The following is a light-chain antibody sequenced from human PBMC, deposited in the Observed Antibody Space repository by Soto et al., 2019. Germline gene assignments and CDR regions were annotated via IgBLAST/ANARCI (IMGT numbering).Light chain of an antibody. V-gene: IGKV3D-11*01. CDR3: QQRTSWPT. J-gene: IGKJ4*01. Sequence: EIVLTQSPDTLSLSPGERATLSCRASQGIGDTLAWYQHKPGQTPRLLIYDTSTRATGVPARFSGSGSGTDFTLTISSLEPEDFAVYYCQQRTSWPTFGGGTKVDIK. CDR1: QGIGDT. CDR2: DTS.